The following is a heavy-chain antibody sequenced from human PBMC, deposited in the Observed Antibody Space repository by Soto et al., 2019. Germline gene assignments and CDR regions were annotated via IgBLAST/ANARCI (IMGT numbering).Heavy chain of an antibody. D-gene: IGHD4-17*01. V-gene: IGHV4-39*01. CDR1: GGSISSSSYY. J-gene: IGHJ4*02. Sequence: SETLSLTCTVSGGSISSSSYYWGWIRQPPGKGLEWIGSIYYSGSTYYNPSLKSRVTISVDTSKNQFSLKLSSVTAADTAVYYCARGNSYGAIPTLDYWGQGTLVTVSS. CDR3: ARGNSYGAIPTLDY. CDR2: IYYSGST.